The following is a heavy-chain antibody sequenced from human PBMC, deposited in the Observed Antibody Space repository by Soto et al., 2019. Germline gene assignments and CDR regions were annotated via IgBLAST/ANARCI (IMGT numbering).Heavy chain of an antibody. CDR3: ASQPLGYCSSTSCSHEGYYYYGMDV. Sequence: GESLKISCKGSGYSFTSYWISWVRQMPGEGLGWMGRIDPSDSYTNYSPSFQGHVTISADKSISTAYLQWSSLKASDTAMYYCASQPLGYCSSTSCSHEGYYYYGMDVWGQGTTVTVSS. V-gene: IGHV5-10-1*01. CDR1: GYSFTSYW. D-gene: IGHD2-2*01. CDR2: IDPSDSYT. J-gene: IGHJ6*02.